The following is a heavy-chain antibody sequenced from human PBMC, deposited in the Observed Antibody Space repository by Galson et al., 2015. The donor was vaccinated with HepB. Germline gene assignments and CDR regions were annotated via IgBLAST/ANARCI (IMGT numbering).Heavy chain of an antibody. J-gene: IGHJ6*02. CDR2: INPNSGGT. Sequence: SVKVSCKASGYSFSDYYIHWERQAPGEGLEWMGWINPNSGGTIYAQKFQGWVTMTRDTSISTAYMEVNRLSSDDTAVYYCARSYFDLWSGYYTAYSYYYGVDVWGQGTTVTVSS. D-gene: IGHD3-3*01. CDR1: GYSFSDYY. V-gene: IGHV1-2*04. CDR3: ARSYFDLWSGYYTAYSYYYGVDV.